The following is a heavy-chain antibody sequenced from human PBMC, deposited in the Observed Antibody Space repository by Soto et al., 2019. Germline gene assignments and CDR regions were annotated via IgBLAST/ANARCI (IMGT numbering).Heavy chain of an antibody. CDR2: ISGSGGST. CDR3: AKSHGSGADGYYYYYMDV. D-gene: IGHD3-10*01. J-gene: IGHJ6*03. V-gene: IGHV3-23*01. CDR1: GFTFSSYA. Sequence: GGSLRLSCAASGFTFSSYAMSWVRQAPGKGLEWVSAISGSGGSTYYADSVKGRFTISRDNSKNTLYLQMNSLRAEDTAVYYCAKSHGSGADGYYYYYMDVWGKGTTVTVSS.